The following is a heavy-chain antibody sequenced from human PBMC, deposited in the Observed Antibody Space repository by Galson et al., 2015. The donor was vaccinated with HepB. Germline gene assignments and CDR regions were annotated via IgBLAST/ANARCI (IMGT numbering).Heavy chain of an antibody. Sequence: SVKVSCKASGATFTSYVISWVRQAPGQGLEWMGWNSAYNGNTNYAQKLQGRVTMSIDTSTSTAYMELRSLRSDDTAVYYCARVGLQWLVHFYWGQGTLVTVSS. D-gene: IGHD6-19*01. CDR1: GATFTSYV. V-gene: IGHV1-18*01. J-gene: IGHJ4*02. CDR2: NSAYNGNT. CDR3: ARVGLQWLVHFY.